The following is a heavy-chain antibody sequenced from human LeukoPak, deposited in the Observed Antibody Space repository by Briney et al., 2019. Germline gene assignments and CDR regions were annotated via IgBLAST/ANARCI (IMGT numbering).Heavy chain of an antibody. Sequence: GGSLRLSCAASGFTVSREYMSWLRQAPGKGLEWVSVIYSMGNTYYADSVKGRFTVSRDNSKNTLSLRMNSLRAEDTAVYYCARILVVVTAIGDAFDIWGQGTMVTVSS. D-gene: IGHD2-21*02. CDR1: GFTVSREY. J-gene: IGHJ3*02. CDR3: ARILVVVTAIGDAFDI. CDR2: IYSMGNT. V-gene: IGHV3-66*01.